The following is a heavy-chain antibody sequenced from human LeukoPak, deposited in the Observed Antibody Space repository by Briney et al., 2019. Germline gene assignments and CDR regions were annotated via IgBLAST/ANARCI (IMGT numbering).Heavy chain of an antibody. J-gene: IGHJ4*02. CDR1: EFSVGSNY. CDR3: AKDQWLVLNY. Sequence: GGSLRLSCAASEFSVGSNYMTWVRQAPGKGLEWVSLIYSGGSTYYADSVKGRFTISRDDSKNTLYLQMNSLRADDTAVFYCAKDQWLVLNYWGQGTLVTVSS. CDR2: IYSGGST. V-gene: IGHV3-53*01. D-gene: IGHD6-19*01.